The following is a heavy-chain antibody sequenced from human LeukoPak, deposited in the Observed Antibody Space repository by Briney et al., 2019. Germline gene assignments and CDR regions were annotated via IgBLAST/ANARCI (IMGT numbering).Heavy chain of an antibody. CDR2: ISSSGTYI. Sequence: GGSLRLSCAGSRSTFSDYSMNWVRQAPGKGLEWVSHISSSGTYIYYADSVTGRFTISRDNAKNSLYLQMDSLGVEDTAVYYCARVLGIAVAGPLDYWGQGSLVTVSS. CDR1: RSTFSDYS. D-gene: IGHD6-19*01. V-gene: IGHV3-21*01. CDR3: ARVLGIAVAGPLDY. J-gene: IGHJ4*02.